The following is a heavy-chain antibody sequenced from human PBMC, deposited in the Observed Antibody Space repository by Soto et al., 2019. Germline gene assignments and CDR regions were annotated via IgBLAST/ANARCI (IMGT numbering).Heavy chain of an antibody. D-gene: IGHD6-13*01. Sequence: GGSLRLSCAASGFTFSSYGMHWVRQAPGKGLEWVAVISYDGSNKYYADSVKGRFTISRDNSKNTLYLQMNGLRAEDTAVYYCAKERTSSSWSPYYYYDLDVWGQENTVPVSS. CDR3: AKERTSSSWSPYYYYDLDV. CDR2: ISYDGSNK. V-gene: IGHV3-30*18. J-gene: IGHJ6*02. CDR1: GFTFSSYG.